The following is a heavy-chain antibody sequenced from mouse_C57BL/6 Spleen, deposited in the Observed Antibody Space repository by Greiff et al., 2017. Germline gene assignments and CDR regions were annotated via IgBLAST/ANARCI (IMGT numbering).Heavy chain of an antibody. CDR2: IDPENGDT. Sequence: VQLQQSGAELVRPGASVKLSCTASGFNIQDDYLHWVKQRPEQGLEWIGWIDPENGDTEYASKFQGKATITADTSSNTAYLQLSSLTSEDTAVYYCTTRAIYYESYYAMDYWGQGTSVTVSS. V-gene: IGHV14-4*01. D-gene: IGHD2-4*01. J-gene: IGHJ4*01. CDR1: GFNIQDDY. CDR3: TTRAIYYESYYAMDY.